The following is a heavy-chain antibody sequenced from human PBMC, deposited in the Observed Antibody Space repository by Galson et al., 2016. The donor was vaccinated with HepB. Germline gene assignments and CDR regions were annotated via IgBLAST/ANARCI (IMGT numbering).Heavy chain of an antibody. D-gene: IGHD6-6*01. CDR3: ARDYRPSTIPPRPGAFDV. CDR2: IYATGTT. Sequence: TLSLTCSVSGGSISTGSYYWSWIRQPAGRGLEWIGRIYATGTTSYNPSLKSRVSMSLDTSKNQLSLKLDSVTAADTAVYFCARDYRPSTIPPRPGAFDVWGPGKTVTVSS. J-gene: IGHJ3*01. V-gene: IGHV4-61*02. CDR1: GGSISTGSYY.